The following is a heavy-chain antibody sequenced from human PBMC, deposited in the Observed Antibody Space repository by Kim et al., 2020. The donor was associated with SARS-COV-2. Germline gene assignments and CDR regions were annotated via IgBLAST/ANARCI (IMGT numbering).Heavy chain of an antibody. D-gene: IGHD2-15*01. V-gene: IGHV3-74*01. CDR1: GFTFSSYW. J-gene: IGHJ4*02. CDR2: INSDGSST. CDR3: ARLGGGRSIDY. Sequence: GGSLRLSCAASGFTFSSYWMHWVRQAPGKGLVWVSRINSDGSSTSYADSVKGRFTISRDNAKNTLYLQMNSLRAEDTAVYYCARLGGGRSIDYWGQGTLVTVSS.